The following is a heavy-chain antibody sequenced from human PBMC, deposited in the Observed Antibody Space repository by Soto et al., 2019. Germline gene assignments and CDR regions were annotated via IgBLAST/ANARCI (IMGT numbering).Heavy chain of an antibody. D-gene: IGHD1-1*01. CDR2: INHSGST. V-gene: IGHV4-34*01. CDR1: GGSFSGYY. CDR3: ARVGTGIPYYYYYGMDV. J-gene: IGHJ6*02. Sequence: SETLSLTCAVYGGSFSGYYCSWIRQPPGKGLEWIGEINHSGSTNYNPSLKSRATISVDTSKNQFSLKLSSVTAADTAVYYCARVGTGIPYYYYYGMDVWGQGTTVTVSS.